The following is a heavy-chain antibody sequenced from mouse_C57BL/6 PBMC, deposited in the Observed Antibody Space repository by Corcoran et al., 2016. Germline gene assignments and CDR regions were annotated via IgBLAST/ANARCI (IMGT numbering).Heavy chain of an antibody. CDR3: ASGSNWCFDY. CDR1: GYTFTDYY. CDR2: INPYNGGT. D-gene: IGHD4-1*01. V-gene: IGHV1-19*01. Sequence: EVQLQQSGPVLVKPGASVKMSCKASGYTFTDYYMNWVKQSHGKSLEWIGVINPYNGGTSYNQKFKGKATLTVDKSSSTAYMELNSLTSEDSAVYYCASGSNWCFDYWGQGTTLTVSS. J-gene: IGHJ2*01.